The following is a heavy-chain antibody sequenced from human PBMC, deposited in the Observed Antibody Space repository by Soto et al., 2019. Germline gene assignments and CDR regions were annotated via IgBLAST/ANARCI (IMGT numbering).Heavy chain of an antibody. CDR1: GFTFSDSW. Sequence: GGSLRLSCTASGFTFSDSWMTWVRQAPGKGLEWVARIKPDESEKKYADSVKGRFSISRDNAKNSMYLQMDRLTSDDTAVYYCASAAVTGTAGLDFWGQGTQVTVSS. CDR3: ASAAVTGTAGLDF. J-gene: IGHJ4*02. D-gene: IGHD6-19*01. V-gene: IGHV3-7*03. CDR2: IKPDESEK.